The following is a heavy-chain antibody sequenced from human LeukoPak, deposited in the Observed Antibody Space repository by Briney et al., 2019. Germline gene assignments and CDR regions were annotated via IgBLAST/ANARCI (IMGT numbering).Heavy chain of an antibody. Sequence: GASVNVSCKASGYTFTSYAISWVRQAPGQGLEWMGWISAYNGNTNYAQKLQGRVTMTTDTSTSTAYMELRSLRSDDTAVYYCARIDIYRLARPIDYWGQGTLVTVSS. V-gene: IGHV1-18*01. D-gene: IGHD6-6*01. J-gene: IGHJ4*02. CDR2: ISAYNGNT. CDR1: GYTFTSYA. CDR3: ARIDIYRLARPIDY.